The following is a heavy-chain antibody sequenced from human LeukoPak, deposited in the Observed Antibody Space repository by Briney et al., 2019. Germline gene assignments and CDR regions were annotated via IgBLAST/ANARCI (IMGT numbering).Heavy chain of an antibody. J-gene: IGHJ6*02. Sequence: GGSLSLSCAASGFTFSSYGMHWVRQAPGKGLEWVAVISDDARNQYYADSVRGRFTASRDNSKSTLYLQMNTLRAEDTAVYYCAKDIKYSSRQSYGMDVWGQGSTVTVSS. CDR1: GFTFSSYG. D-gene: IGHD3-22*01. CDR2: ISDDARNQ. CDR3: AKDIKYSSRQSYGMDV. V-gene: IGHV3-30*18.